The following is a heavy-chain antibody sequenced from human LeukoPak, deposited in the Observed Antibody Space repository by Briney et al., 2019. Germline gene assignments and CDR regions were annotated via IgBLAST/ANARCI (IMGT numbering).Heavy chain of an antibody. D-gene: IGHD3-10*01. CDR2: INPSGGST. CDR3: VRERERGTYFI. CDR1: GYTFTSYY. V-gene: IGHV1-46*01. J-gene: IGHJ4*02. Sequence: GASVKVSCKASGYTFTSYYMHWVRQAPGQGLEWMGIINPSGGSTSYAQKFQGRVTMTRDTSTSIVYMELSSLRSEDTAVYYCVRERERGTYFIWGQGTLVTVSS.